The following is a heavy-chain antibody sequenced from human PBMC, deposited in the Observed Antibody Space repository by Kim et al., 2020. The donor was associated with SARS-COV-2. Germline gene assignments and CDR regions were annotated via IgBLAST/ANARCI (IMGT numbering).Heavy chain of an antibody. D-gene: IGHD2-21*01. V-gene: IGHV3-23*01. CDR1: GFTFKSCG. CDR2: ISANGGTT. Sequence: GGSLRLSCAASGFTFKSCGMIWVRQAPGKGLEWVSIISANGGTTNYADSVKGRFTISRDTSKNTLFLQMNSLRAEDTAVYYCVKGRGIGVNYSFDYWGQGTLVTVSS. CDR3: VKGRGIGVNYSFDY. J-gene: IGHJ4*02.